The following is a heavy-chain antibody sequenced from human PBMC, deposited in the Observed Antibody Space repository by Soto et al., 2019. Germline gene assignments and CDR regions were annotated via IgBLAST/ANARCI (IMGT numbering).Heavy chain of an antibody. CDR2: IYTSGST. J-gene: IGHJ6*02. CDR1: GGSISSYY. CDR3: AREARFLEWLGGVMDV. D-gene: IGHD3-3*01. Sequence: QVQLQESGPGLVKPSETLSLTCTVSGGSISSYYWSWIRQPAGKGLEWIGRIYTSGSTNYNPSLKTRLTISVDTSNNQFLLKLSSVTAADTAVYYCAREARFLEWLGGVMDVSGHGTTVT. V-gene: IGHV4-4*07.